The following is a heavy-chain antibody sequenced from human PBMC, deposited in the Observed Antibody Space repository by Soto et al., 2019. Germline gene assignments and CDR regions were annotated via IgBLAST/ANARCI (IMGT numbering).Heavy chain of an antibody. CDR2: VSHHGTS. CDR1: EGALTVYH. CDR3: ARGQSAVDVFFQPPVPFDS. V-gene: IGHV4-34*01. J-gene: IGHJ5*01. Sequence: ATLSLTGGIYEGALTVYHWSWLRQTPGKGLEWIGEVSHHGTSHYNPSLGSRVIMAFDTSKDEFSFTLQSVTAADTGIYSCARGQSAVDVFFQPPVPFDSWGPGTPVTVSS. D-gene: IGHD3-10*02.